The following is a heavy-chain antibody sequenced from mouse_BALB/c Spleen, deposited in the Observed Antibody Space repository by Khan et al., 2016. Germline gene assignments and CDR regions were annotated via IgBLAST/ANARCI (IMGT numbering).Heavy chain of an antibody. CDR2: INPSNGYT. D-gene: IGHD2-1*01. CDR1: GYTFTSYW. V-gene: IGHV1-7*01. CDR3: AIYYGNYYAMDY. J-gene: IGHJ4*01. Sequence: QVQLQQSGAELAKPGASVKMSCKASGYTFTSYWMHWVKQRPGQGLEWIGYINPSNGYTEYNQKFKDKATLTADKSSSTAYMQLSSLTSEDSAVYYCAIYYGNYYAMDYWGQGTSVTVSS.